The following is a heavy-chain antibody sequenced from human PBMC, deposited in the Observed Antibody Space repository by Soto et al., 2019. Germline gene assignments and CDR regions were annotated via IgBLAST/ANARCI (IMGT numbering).Heavy chain of an antibody. CDR1: GFTFSSYA. CDR3: AKEGVGAIYYYNYGMDV. Sequence: EVQLLESGGGLVQPGGSLRLSCAASGFTFSSYAMSWVRQAPGKGLEWVSAISGSGGSTYYADSVQGRFTISRDNSKNPLYLQMNSLRAEDTAVYYCAKEGVGAIYYYNYGMDVWGQGTTVTVSS. V-gene: IGHV3-23*01. J-gene: IGHJ6*02. D-gene: IGHD1-26*01. CDR2: ISGSGGST.